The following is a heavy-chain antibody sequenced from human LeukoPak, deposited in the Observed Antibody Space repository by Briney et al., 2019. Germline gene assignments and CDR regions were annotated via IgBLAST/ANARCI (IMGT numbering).Heavy chain of an antibody. CDR2: IIPIFGTA. D-gene: IGHD1-7*01. CDR3: AGQTTLAYYYYYYMDV. CDR1: GGTFSSYA. Sequence: SVRVSCKASGGTFSSYAISWVRQAPGQGLEWMGGIIPIFGTANYAQKFQGRVTITADKSTSTAYMELSSLRSEDTAVYYCAGQTTLAYYYYYYMDVWGKGTTVTVSS. V-gene: IGHV1-69*06. J-gene: IGHJ6*03.